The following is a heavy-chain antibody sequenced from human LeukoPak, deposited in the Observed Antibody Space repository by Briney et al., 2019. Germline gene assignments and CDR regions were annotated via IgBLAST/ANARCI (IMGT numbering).Heavy chain of an antibody. CDR2: INSDGSKT. V-gene: IGHV3-74*01. CDR3: AREGSLEYYFDY. D-gene: IGHD3-10*01. CDR1: GFFFNTYW. Sequence: PGGSLRLSCAASGFFFNTYWMHWVRQAPGKGLVWVSRINSDGSKTSHADSVKGRFTISRDNAKNTLYLQMNGLRAEDTAVYYCAREGSLEYYFDYWGRGTLATVSS. J-gene: IGHJ4*02.